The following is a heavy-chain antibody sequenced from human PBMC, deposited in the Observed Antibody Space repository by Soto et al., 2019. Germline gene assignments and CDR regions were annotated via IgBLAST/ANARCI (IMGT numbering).Heavy chain of an antibody. CDR1: GFTFSSYS. Sequence: PGGSLRLSCAASGFTFSSYSMNWVRQAPGKGLEWVSYISSSSSTIYYADSVKGRFTISRDNAKNSLYLQMNSLRAEDTAVYYCAKAVGDYYYGIDVWGQGTKVTVPS. CDR3: AKAVGDYYYGIDV. J-gene: IGHJ6*02. V-gene: IGHV3-48*01. CDR2: ISSSSSTI.